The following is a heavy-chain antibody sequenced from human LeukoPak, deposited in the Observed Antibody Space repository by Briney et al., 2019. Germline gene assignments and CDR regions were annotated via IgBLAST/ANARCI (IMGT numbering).Heavy chain of an antibody. J-gene: IGHJ4*02. D-gene: IGHD1-26*01. V-gene: IGHV3-30-3*01. Sequence: GGSLRLSCAASGFTFSSYAMHWVRQAPGKGLEWVAVISYDGSNKYYADSVKGRFTISRDNSKNTLYLQMNSLRAEDAAVYYCARDPTIVGATTRFDYWGQGTLVTVSS. CDR3: ARDPTIVGATTRFDY. CDR1: GFTFSSYA. CDR2: ISYDGSNK.